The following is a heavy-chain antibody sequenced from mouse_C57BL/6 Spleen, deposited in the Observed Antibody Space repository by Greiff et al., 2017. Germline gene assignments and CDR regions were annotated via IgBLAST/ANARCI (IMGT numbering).Heavy chain of an antibody. Sequence: QVQLQQSGAELARPGASVKLSCKASGYTFTSYGISWVKQRTGQGLEWIGEIYPRSGNTYYNEKFKGKATLTADKASSTAYMELRSLTSEDSAVYFCARGQLLWYFDVWGTGTTVTVSS. D-gene: IGHD1-1*01. CDR2: IYPRSGNT. J-gene: IGHJ1*03. V-gene: IGHV1-81*01. CDR3: ARGQLLWYFDV. CDR1: GYTFTSYG.